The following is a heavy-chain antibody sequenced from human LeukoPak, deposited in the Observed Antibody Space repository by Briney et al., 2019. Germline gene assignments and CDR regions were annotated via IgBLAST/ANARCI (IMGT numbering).Heavy chain of an antibody. CDR2: IYYSGST. Sequence: SETLSLTCTVSGGSISSHYWSWIRQPPGKGLEWIGYIYYSGSTNYNPSLKSRVTTSVDTSKNQFSLKLSSVTAADTAVYYCARRSEDFWSGYTLDYWGQGTLVTVSS. D-gene: IGHD3-3*01. CDR3: ARRSEDFWSGYTLDY. V-gene: IGHV4-59*11. CDR1: GGSISSHY. J-gene: IGHJ4*02.